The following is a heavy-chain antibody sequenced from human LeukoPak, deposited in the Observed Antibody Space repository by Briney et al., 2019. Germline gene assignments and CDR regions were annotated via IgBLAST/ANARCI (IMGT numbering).Heavy chain of an antibody. V-gene: IGHV3-23*01. D-gene: IGHD2-8*02. CDR2: IFPSGGEI. J-gene: IGHJ4*02. CDR3: ATYRQVLLPFES. Sequence: GGSLRLSCEASGFTFSTFAMSWVRQPPGKGLEWVSSIFPSGGEIHYADSVRGRFTISRDNSKSTLSLQMNSLRAEDTAIYYCATYRQVLLPFESWGQGTLVTVSS. CDR1: GFTFSTFA.